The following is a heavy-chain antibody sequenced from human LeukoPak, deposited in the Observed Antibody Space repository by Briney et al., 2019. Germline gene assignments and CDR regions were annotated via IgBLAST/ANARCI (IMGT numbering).Heavy chain of an antibody. D-gene: IGHD4-17*01. J-gene: IGHJ6*02. V-gene: IGHV4-30-2*03. CDR3: ARQDTLTHYYVMDV. CDR2: IYYSGST. CDR1: GGSISTGGYY. Sequence: SQTLSLICTVSGGSISTGGYYWSWIRQHPGKGLEWIGSIYYSGSTYYNPSLKSRVTISVDTSKNQFSLKVSSATAADTAVYYCARQDTLTHYYVMDVWGQGTTVTVSS.